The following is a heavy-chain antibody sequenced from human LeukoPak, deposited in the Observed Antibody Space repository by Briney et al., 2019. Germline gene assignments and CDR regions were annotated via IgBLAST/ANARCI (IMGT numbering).Heavy chain of an antibody. CDR2: MSGSGGST. D-gene: IGHD4-17*01. Sequence: GGSLRLSCAASGFTFSNYAMSWVRQAPGKGLEWVSAMSGSGGSTSYADSVKGRFAISRDNSKNTLYLQMNSLRAEDTAIYYCAKDLMATVTTPFGCWGQGTLVTVSS. CDR3: AKDLMATVTTPFGC. V-gene: IGHV3-23*01. CDR1: GFTFSNYA. J-gene: IGHJ4*02.